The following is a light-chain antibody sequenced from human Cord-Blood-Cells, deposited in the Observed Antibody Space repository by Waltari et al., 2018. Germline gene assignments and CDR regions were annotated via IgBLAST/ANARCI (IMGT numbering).Light chain of an antibody. J-gene: IGLJ3*02. V-gene: IGLV1-40*01. CDR2: GNS. CDR3: QSYDSSLSGSV. Sequence: QSVLTQPPSVSGAPGQGVTISCTGSSSNIGAGFDYPWYQQLPGTAPKLLIYGNSNRPSGVPDRFSGSKSGTSASLAITGLQAEDEADYYCQSYDSSLSGSVFGGGTKLTVL. CDR1: SSNIGAGFD.